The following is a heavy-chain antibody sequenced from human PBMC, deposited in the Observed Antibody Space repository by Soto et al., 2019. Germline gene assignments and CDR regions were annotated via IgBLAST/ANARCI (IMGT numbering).Heavy chain of an antibody. CDR2: SYYSGTS. Sequence: PGERLALAWGICGSRMWIQIWDGTWIGQNRGKGLEWVGSSYYSGTSYFNPALKGRVTISVDTSTNQFSLRLTSVTAADTALYYCTRRYNWNDYYFAPWGKGTMVSVS. J-gene: IGHJ5*02. CDR3: TRRYNWNDYYFAP. V-gene: IGHV4-39*01. CDR1: GSRMWIQIWD. D-gene: IGHD1-20*01.